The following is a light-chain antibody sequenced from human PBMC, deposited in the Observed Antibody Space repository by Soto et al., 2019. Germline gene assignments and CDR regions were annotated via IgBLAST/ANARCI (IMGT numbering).Light chain of an antibody. J-gene: IGKJ1*01. CDR2: SAS. V-gene: IGKV3-15*01. CDR3: QQYNNWPWT. CDR1: QSISDT. Sequence: EIVITQSPATLSVSPGGRATLSCRASQSISDTLAWYQQKPGQAPRLLIYSASRRATGFPGRFSGSGSGTDFTLTISSLQYEDLAVYYCQQYNNWPWTFGQGTKVDIK.